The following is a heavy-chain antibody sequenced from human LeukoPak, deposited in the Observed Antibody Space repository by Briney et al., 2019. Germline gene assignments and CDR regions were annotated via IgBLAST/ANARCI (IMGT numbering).Heavy chain of an antibody. D-gene: IGHD6-13*01. CDR2: ISYDGSNK. CDR3: AKDRSIAAAGYFDY. V-gene: IGHV3-30*18. Sequence: GRSLRLSCAASGFTFSSYGMHWVRQAPGKGLEWVAVISYDGSNKYYADSVKGRFTISRDNSKNTLYLQMNSLRAGDTAVYYCAKDRSIAAAGYFDYWGQGTLVTVSS. CDR1: GFTFSSYG. J-gene: IGHJ4*02.